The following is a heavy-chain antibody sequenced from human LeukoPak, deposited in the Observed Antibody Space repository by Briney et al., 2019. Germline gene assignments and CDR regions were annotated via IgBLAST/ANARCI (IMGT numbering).Heavy chain of an antibody. D-gene: IGHD2-15*01. CDR3: AKGVRASVASRSYMDV. Sequence: GGSLRLSCAASGFTFSSYAMSWVRQAPGKGLEWVSAISGSGGSTYYADSVKGRFTISRDNSKNTLYLQMNSLRAEDTAVYYCAKGVRASVASRSYMDVWGKGTPVTVSS. J-gene: IGHJ6*03. CDR1: GFTFSSYA. CDR2: ISGSGGST. V-gene: IGHV3-23*01.